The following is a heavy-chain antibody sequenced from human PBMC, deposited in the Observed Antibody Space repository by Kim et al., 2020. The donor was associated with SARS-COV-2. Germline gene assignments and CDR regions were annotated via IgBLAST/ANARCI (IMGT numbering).Heavy chain of an antibody. D-gene: IGHD6-13*01. J-gene: IGHJ4*02. Sequence: GKGRFTISRDNSKNTLYLKMTSLRAEDTAVYYCAGDAGYSSSWLPDDMDYWGQGTLVTVSS. V-gene: IGHV3-30*07. CDR3: AGDAGYSSSWLPDDMDY.